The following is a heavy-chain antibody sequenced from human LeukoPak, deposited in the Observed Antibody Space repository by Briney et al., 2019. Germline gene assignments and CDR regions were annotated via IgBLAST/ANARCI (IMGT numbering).Heavy chain of an antibody. CDR3: AKRVAGSSGWYALDY. CDR1: GFTFSSFG. V-gene: IGHV3-30*18. J-gene: IGHJ4*02. Sequence: GGSLRLSCAASGFTFSSFGMHWVRQAPGKGLDWVAVISYDGNNEYYADSVKGRFTISRDNSKNMLYLQMNSLRPEDTAVYYCAKRVAGSSGWYALDYWSQGTLVTVSS. D-gene: IGHD6-19*01. CDR2: ISYDGNNE.